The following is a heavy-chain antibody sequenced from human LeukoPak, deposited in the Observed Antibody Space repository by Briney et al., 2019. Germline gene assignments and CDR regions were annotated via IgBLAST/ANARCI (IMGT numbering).Heavy chain of an antibody. CDR3: ARFSWYIDY. CDR1: GGSISSYY. J-gene: IGHJ4*02. Sequence: SKTLSLTCTVSGGSISSYYWSWIRQPPGKGLEWIGYIYHTGSTKYIPSLKSRVTISVDTSKNQFSLKLSSVTAADTAVYYCARFSWYIDYWGQGTLVTVSS. CDR2: IYHTGST. V-gene: IGHV4-59*01.